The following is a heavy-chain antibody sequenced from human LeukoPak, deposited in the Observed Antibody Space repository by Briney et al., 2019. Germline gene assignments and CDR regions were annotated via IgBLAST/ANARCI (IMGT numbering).Heavy chain of an antibody. CDR2: IIPILGIA. CDR3: AREGYILGYYGSGSYPH. D-gene: IGHD3-10*01. V-gene: IGHV1-69*04. J-gene: IGHJ4*02. CDR1: GGTFSSYA. Sequence: SVKVSCKASGGTFSSYAISWVRQAPGQGLEWMGRIIPILGIANYAQQLQGRVTITADNSTSTAYMELSSLRSEDTAVYYCAREGYILGYYGSGSYPHWGQGTLVTVSS.